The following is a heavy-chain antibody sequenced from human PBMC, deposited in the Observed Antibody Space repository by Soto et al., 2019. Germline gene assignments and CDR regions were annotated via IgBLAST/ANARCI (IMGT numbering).Heavy chain of an antibody. J-gene: IGHJ3*02. Sequence: ASVKFSCKASGGTFSSYAISWVRQAPGQGLEWMGGIIPIFGTANYAQKFQGRVTITADESTSTAYMELSSLRSEDTAVYYCARYYYDSSGLDAFDIWGQGTMVTVSS. V-gene: IGHV1-69*13. CDR1: GGTFSSYA. D-gene: IGHD3-22*01. CDR3: ARYYYDSSGLDAFDI. CDR2: IIPIFGTA.